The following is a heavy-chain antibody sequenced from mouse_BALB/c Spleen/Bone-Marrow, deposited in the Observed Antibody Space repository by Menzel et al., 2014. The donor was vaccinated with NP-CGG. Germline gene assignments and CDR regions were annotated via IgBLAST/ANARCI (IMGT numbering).Heavy chain of an antibody. D-gene: IGHD2-3*01. Sequence: EVQLQQSGPELVKPGASVKISCKTSGYTFTDYTIHWVKQSHGESLEWIGRFYPDNVETNYNQKFKDKATLTVDKSSSTAYMDLRSLTSEDSAVYYGARGRWYYWGQGTTLTVSS. CDR3: ARGRWYY. CDR1: GYTFTDYT. CDR2: FYPDNVET. J-gene: IGHJ2*01. V-gene: IGHV1-18*01.